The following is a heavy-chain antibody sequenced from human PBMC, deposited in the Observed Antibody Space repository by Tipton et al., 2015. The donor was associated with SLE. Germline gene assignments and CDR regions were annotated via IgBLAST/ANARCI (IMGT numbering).Heavy chain of an antibody. V-gene: IGHV4-59*11. Sequence: TLSLTCTVSGGSISSHYWSWIRQPPGKGLEWIGYIYYSGSTNYNPSLKSRVTISVDTSKNQFSLKLSSVTAADTAVYYCAAAGTGHYFDYWGQGTPVTVSS. D-gene: IGHD6-13*01. J-gene: IGHJ4*02. CDR2: IYYSGST. CDR3: AAAGTGHYFDY. CDR1: GGSISSHY.